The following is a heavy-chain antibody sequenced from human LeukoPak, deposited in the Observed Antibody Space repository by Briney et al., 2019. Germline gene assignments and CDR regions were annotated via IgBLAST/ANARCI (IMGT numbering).Heavy chain of an antibody. CDR1: GFTFSSYT. CDR3: ARLGYCSSTSCYVVGAFDI. V-gene: IGHV3-7*01. J-gene: IGHJ3*02. Sequence: GGSLRLSCAASGFTFSSYTMNWVRQAPGKGLEWVANIKQDGSEKYYVDSVKGRFTISRDNAKNSLYLQMNSLRAEDTAVYYCARLGYCSSTSCYVVGAFDIWGQGTMVTVSS. CDR2: IKQDGSEK. D-gene: IGHD2-2*01.